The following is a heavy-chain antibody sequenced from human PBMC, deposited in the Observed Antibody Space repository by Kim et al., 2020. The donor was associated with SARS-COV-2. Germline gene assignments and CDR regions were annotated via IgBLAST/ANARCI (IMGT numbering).Heavy chain of an antibody. Sequence: GGSLRLSCAASGFTFSSYAMSWVRQAPGKGLEWVSVIYSGGSSTYYADSVKGRFTISRDNSKNTLYLQMNSLRAEDTAVYYCAKTGPGQNVFYGGLDAFDIWGQGTMVTVSS. CDR1: GFTFSSYA. J-gene: IGHJ3*02. CDR2: IYSGGSST. V-gene: IGHV3-23*03. D-gene: IGHD4-17*01. CDR3: AKTGPGQNVFYGGLDAFDI.